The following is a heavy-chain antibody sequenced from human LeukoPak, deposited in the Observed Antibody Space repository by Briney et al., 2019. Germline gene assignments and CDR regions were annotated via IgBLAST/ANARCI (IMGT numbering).Heavy chain of an antibody. J-gene: IGHJ3*02. CDR2: ISGSGGST. CDR1: GFTFSSYA. Sequence: GGSLRLSCAASGFTFSSYAMSWVRQAPGKGLEWVSAISGSGGSTYYADSVKGRFTISRDNSKNTLYLQMSSLRAEDTAVYYCAKDQSLITIFTGTAFDIWGQGTMVTVSS. D-gene: IGHD3-3*01. CDR3: AKDQSLITIFTGTAFDI. V-gene: IGHV3-23*01.